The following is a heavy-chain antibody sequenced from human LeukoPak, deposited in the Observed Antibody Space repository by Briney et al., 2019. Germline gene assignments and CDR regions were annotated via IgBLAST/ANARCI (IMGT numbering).Heavy chain of an antibody. Sequence: SETLSLTCTVSGGSISSSSYYWGWIRQPPGKGLEWIGSIYYSGSTYYNPSLKSRVTISVDTSKNQFSLKLSSVTAADTAVYYCARHLPSMIVAIYFDYWGQGTLVTVSS. J-gene: IGHJ4*02. CDR2: IYYSGST. CDR1: GGSISSSSYY. CDR3: ARHLPSMIVAIYFDY. D-gene: IGHD3-22*01. V-gene: IGHV4-39*01.